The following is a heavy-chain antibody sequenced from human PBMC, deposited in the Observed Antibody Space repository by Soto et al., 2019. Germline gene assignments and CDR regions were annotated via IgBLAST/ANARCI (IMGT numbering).Heavy chain of an antibody. V-gene: IGHV3-48*01. Sequence: GGSLRLSCAASGFTFSSYSMNWVRQAPGKGLEWVSYISSSSSSTIYYADSVKGRFTISRDNAKNSLYLQMNSLRAEDTAVYYCVKEFGVAGSSYESFFDYWGQGTLVTVSS. CDR2: ISSSSSSTI. D-gene: IGHD5-18*01. J-gene: IGHJ4*02. CDR1: GFTFSSYS. CDR3: VKEFGVAGSSYESFFDY.